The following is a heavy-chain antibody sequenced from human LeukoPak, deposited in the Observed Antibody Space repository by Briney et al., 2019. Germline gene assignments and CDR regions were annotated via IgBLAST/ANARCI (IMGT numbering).Heavy chain of an antibody. CDR2: ISGSGGST. Sequence: GGSLRLSCAASGFTFSSYAMSWVRQAPGKGLEWVSAISGSGGSTYYADPVKGRFTISRDNSKNTLYLQMNSLRAEDTAVYYCAKVLTYYDFWSGYKPPDWGQGTLVTVSS. CDR1: GFTFSSYA. D-gene: IGHD3-3*01. V-gene: IGHV3-23*01. J-gene: IGHJ4*02. CDR3: AKVLTYYDFWSGYKPPD.